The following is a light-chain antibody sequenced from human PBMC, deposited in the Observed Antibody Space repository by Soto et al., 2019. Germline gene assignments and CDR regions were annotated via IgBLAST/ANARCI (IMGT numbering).Light chain of an antibody. J-gene: IGKJ4*01. CDR1: QSISSW. V-gene: IGKV1-5*03. CDR2: KAS. Sequence: DIQMTQSPSTLSASVGDRVTITCRASQSISSWLAGYQHKPGKAPTFLIYKASSLESGVPSRFSGSGSGTEFTLTINSLQPDDFATYYCQQYDSQPLTFGGGTKVEIK. CDR3: QQYDSQPLT.